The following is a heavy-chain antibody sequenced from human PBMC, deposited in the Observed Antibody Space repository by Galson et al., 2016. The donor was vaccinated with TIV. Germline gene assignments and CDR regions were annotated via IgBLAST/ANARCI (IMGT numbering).Heavy chain of an antibody. CDR3: AKNKKYCTVNSCYTSYHYYYYGIDV. Sequence: SLRLSCAASGFTFSSYGMHWVRQAPGKGLEWVAVVSYDGGNEYYADSVKGRFTFSRENSKTTLYLQINSLRAVDTAVYYCAKNKKYCTVNSCYTSYHYYYYGIDVWGQGTTVTVSS. CDR1: GFTFSSYG. CDR2: VSYDGGNE. V-gene: IGHV3-30*18. D-gene: IGHD2-2*02. J-gene: IGHJ6*02.